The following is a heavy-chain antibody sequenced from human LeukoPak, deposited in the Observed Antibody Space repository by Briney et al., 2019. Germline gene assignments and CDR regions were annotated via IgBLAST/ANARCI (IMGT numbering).Heavy chain of an antibody. CDR2: IYYGGTT. Sequence: PSETLSLTCTVSGGSISAYYWSWIRQSPGKGLEWIGYIYYGGTTNYNPSLKSRVTISVDTSKNQFSLRLSSVTAADTALYYCARGGGDFWNGYFGFCDSWGQGTLVTASS. CDR3: ARGGGDFWNGYFGFCDS. CDR1: GGSISAYY. J-gene: IGHJ4*02. D-gene: IGHD3-3*01. V-gene: IGHV4-59*01.